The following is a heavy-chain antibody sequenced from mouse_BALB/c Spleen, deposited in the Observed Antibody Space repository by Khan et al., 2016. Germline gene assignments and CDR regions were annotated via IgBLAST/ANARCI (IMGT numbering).Heavy chain of an antibody. Sequence: EVKLLESGGGLVQPGGSLKLSCAASGFDFSRYWMSWVRQAPGQGLEWIGEINPDSSTINYTPSLKDKFIISRDNANNTLYLQMSKLRSEDTALYYCARLHYYGYMNYWGQGTTLTVSS. CDR3: ARLHYYGYMNY. CDR1: GFDFSRYW. V-gene: IGHV4-1*02. D-gene: IGHD1-2*01. J-gene: IGHJ2*01. CDR2: INPDSSTI.